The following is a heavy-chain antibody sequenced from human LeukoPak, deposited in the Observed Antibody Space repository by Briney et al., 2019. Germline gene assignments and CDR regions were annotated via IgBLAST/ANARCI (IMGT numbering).Heavy chain of an antibody. Sequence: SETLSLTCTVSGGSISSHYWSWIRQPPGKGLEWIGYIYYSGSTNYNPSLKSRVTISVDTSKNQFSLKLSSVTAADTAVYYCARSLYYYDSSGYYSGAFDIWGQGTMVTVSS. J-gene: IGHJ3*02. CDR2: IYYSGST. D-gene: IGHD3-22*01. CDR1: GGSISSHY. CDR3: ARSLYYYDSSGYYSGAFDI. V-gene: IGHV4-59*11.